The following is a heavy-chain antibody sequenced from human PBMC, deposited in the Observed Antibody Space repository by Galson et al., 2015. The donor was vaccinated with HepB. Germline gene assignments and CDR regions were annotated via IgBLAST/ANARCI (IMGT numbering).Heavy chain of an antibody. V-gene: IGHV5-10-1*01. CDR1: GYSFTSYW. D-gene: IGHD5-18*01. CDR2: IDPSDSYT. J-gene: IGHJ4*02. CDR3: ARSPKYNYGQTLGY. Sequence: QSGAEVKKPGESLRISCKGSGYSFTSYWINWVRQMPGKGLELMGRIDPSDSYTKYSPSFQGHVTISADKSINTAYLQWSSLKASDTAMNYCARSPKYNYGQTLGYWGQGTLVTVSS.